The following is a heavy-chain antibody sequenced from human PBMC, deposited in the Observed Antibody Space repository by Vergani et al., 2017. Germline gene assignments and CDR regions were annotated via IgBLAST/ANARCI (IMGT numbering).Heavy chain of an antibody. J-gene: IGHJ5*02. V-gene: IGHV4-34*01. CDR2: INHSGST. Sequence: QVQLPQWGAGLLKPSETLSLTCAVYGGSFSGYYWSWIRQPPGKGLEWIGEINHSGSTNYNPSLKSRVTISVDTSKNQFSLKLSSVTAADTAVYYCARVLSGWFDPWGQGTLVTVSS. CDR3: ARVLSGWFDP. D-gene: IGHD3-16*02. CDR1: GGSFSGYY.